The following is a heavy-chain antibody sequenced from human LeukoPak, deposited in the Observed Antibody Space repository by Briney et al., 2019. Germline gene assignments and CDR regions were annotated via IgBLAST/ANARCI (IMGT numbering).Heavy chain of an antibody. Sequence: SAKVSCKASGGTFSSYAISWVRQAPGQGLEWMGGIIPIFGTANYAQKFQGRVTITADESTSTAYMELSSLRSEDTAVYYCARDSDVGYCSSTSCPSYYGMDVWGQGTTVTVSS. D-gene: IGHD2-2*01. J-gene: IGHJ6*02. CDR1: GGTFSSYA. V-gene: IGHV1-69*01. CDR3: ARDSDVGYCSSTSCPSYYGMDV. CDR2: IIPIFGTA.